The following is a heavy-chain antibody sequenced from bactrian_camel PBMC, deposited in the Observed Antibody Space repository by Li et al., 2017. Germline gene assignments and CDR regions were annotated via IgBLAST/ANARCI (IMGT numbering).Heavy chain of an antibody. J-gene: IGHJ6*01. Sequence: HVQLVESGGGSVQAGGSLTLSCEASNVYSTCGMGWAWYRQAPGKERELVSVIDSDGSTTYVDSVKGRFTISQDNAKNTLYLQMSSLTPEDSAMYYCAADIGSVGGMRSEGRCEWTDFRTWGQGTQVTVS. CDR3: AADIGSVGGMRSEGRCEWTDFRT. CDR2: IDSDGST. V-gene: IGHV3S53*01. D-gene: IGHD3*01. CDR1: NVYSTCGMG.